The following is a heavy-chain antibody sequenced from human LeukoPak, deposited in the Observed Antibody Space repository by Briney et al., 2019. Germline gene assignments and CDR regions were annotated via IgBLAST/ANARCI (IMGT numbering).Heavy chain of an antibody. CDR3: ARTQSQSGSYRYYFGY. CDR2: IYYISNT. J-gene: IGHJ4*02. CDR1: GASVGSAGYH. V-gene: IGHV4-61*08. D-gene: IGHD1-26*01. Sequence: PSXTLSLTCTVSGASVGSAGYHWSWIRQPPGGGLEWIGYIYYISNTNYNPSLKSRVTMSVDPSKNQFSLKLNSVTAADTAVYYCARTQSQSGSYRYYFGYWGQGTLVTVSS.